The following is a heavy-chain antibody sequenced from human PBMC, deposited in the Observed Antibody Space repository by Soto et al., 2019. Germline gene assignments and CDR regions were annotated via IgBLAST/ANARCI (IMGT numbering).Heavy chain of an antibody. CDR1: GGSITGGFSY. CDR2: IYYSGNA. J-gene: IGHJ6*01. D-gene: IGHD1-1*01. Sequence: QLQLRESGPGLLQPAQTLSLTCTVAGGSITGGFSYWTWVRQHPGKGLEWVGHIYYSGNAYYNPSLKSGVALSVGPAQNRSSRKLSSVTAADTAIYFCARSFPGGTVFWKDRWGEATRVTVSS. CDR3: ARSFPGGTVFWKDR. V-gene: IGHV4-31*03.